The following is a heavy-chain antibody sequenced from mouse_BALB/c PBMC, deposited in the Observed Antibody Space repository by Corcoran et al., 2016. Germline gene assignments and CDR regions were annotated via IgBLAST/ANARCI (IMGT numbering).Heavy chain of an antibody. Sequence: EVQLQQSGAELVRPGALVKLSCKASGFNIKDYYMHWVKKRPEQGLEWIGWIDPENGNTIYDPKFQGKASITADTSSNTVYLQLSSLTSEDTAVYYCASIYYDYAWFAYWGQGTLVTVSA. D-gene: IGHD2-4*01. CDR2: IDPENGNT. CDR1: GFNIKDYY. V-gene: IGHV14-1*02. J-gene: IGHJ3*01. CDR3: ASIYYDYAWFAY.